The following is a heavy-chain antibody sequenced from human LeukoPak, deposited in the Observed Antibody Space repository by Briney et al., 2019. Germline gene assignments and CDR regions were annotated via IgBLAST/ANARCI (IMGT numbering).Heavy chain of an antibody. V-gene: IGHV3-7*02. CDR1: GFTFSRYG. J-gene: IGHJ4*02. Sequence: GGSLRLSCVAYGFTFSRYGMSWVRQAPGKGLEWVANIKEDGTVKYYVESVKGRFTISRDNAKNSLYLQMNSLRAEDTAVYYCATSITMFDYWGQGTLVTVSS. CDR3: ATSITMFDY. D-gene: IGHD3-10*01. CDR2: IKEDGTVK.